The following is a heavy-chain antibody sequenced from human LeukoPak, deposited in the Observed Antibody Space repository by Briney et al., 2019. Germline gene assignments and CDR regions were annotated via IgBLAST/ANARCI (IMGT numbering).Heavy chain of an antibody. V-gene: IGHV1-18*01. CDR1: GYPFTSYG. Sequence: GASVKVSCKASGYPFTSYGITWVRQAPGQGPEWMGWISAYTGNTNYAQKFQGRVSMTTGTSTTTAYTELRSLRSDDTAVYYCARSYSSSSNFDYWGQGTLVTVSS. CDR2: ISAYTGNT. D-gene: IGHD6-6*01. J-gene: IGHJ4*02. CDR3: ARSYSSSSNFDY.